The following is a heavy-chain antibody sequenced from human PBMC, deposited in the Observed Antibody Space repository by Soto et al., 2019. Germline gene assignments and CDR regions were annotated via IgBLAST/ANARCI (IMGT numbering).Heavy chain of an antibody. V-gene: IGHV1-58*01. CDR3: AREAPLGYSGYEDYYDSSGYAYYFDY. Sequence: SVKVSCKXSGFTFTSSAVQWLRQARGQRLEWIGWIAVGSGDTRYAQKFQERVTLIWDVSTSTSYMEMSSLRAEDTAVYYCAREAPLGYSGYEDYYDSSGYAYYFDYWGQGTLVTVSS. CDR2: IAVGSGDT. J-gene: IGHJ4*02. CDR1: GFTFTSSA. D-gene: IGHD3-22*01.